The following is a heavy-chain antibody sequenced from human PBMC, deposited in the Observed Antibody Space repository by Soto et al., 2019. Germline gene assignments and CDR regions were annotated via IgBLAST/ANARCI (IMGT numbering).Heavy chain of an antibody. CDR1: GFTFSLYS. CDR3: ARGVTWGLDV. J-gene: IGHJ6*02. V-gene: IGHV3-48*02. Sequence: EVQLVESGGGLVQPGGSLRLSCAASGFTFSLYSMSWVRQAPGKGLEWVSYISRSSTGIHYADSVKGRVTISRDDVTNSMHLQMNSLRDGDTAVYYCARGVTWGLDVWGQGTTVSISS. CDR2: ISRSSTGI. D-gene: IGHD3-10*01.